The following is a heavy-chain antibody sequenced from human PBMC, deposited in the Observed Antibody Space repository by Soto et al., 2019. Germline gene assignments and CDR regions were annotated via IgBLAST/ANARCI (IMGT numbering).Heavy chain of an antibody. V-gene: IGHV2-5*02. Sequence: QITLKESGPTLVKPTQTLTLTCTLSGFSLSTSGVGVGWIRQSPGKALEWLAVIYWDDVKHYSPSLERRLTITKYTSESEVVLTMTNMDPVDTATYYCARKGSGDYALDYWGQGIVVTVSS. D-gene: IGHD4-17*01. CDR2: IYWDDVK. CDR3: ARKGSGDYALDY. CDR1: GFSLSTSGVG. J-gene: IGHJ4*02.